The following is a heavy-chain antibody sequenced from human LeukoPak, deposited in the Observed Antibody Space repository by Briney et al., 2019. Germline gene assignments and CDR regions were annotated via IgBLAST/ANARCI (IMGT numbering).Heavy chain of an antibody. Sequence: GGSLRLSCAASGFTFSSYAMSWVRQAPGKGREWVSAISGSGSSTYNADSVKGRFTISRDNSKNTLYLQMNSLRAEDTAVYYCAKVWRYYDRSGYYLGSGMDVWGQGTTVTVSS. CDR2: ISGSGSST. V-gene: IGHV3-23*01. CDR3: AKVWRYYDRSGYYLGSGMDV. CDR1: GFTFSSYA. D-gene: IGHD3-22*01. J-gene: IGHJ6*02.